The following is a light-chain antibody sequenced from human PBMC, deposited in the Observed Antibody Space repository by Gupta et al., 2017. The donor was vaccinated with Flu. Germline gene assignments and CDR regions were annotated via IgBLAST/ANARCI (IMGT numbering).Light chain of an antibody. CDR1: SNDVGGYNH. J-gene: IGLJ2*01. Sequence: GTSNDVGGYNHVSWYQQHPARAPKLIIFDVTSRPSGVSNLFSGSKSGNTASLASSGLQTEDEADYYCASYTPNSVVFGGGTKLTVL. CDR3: ASYTPNSVV. V-gene: IGLV2-14*03. CDR2: DVT.